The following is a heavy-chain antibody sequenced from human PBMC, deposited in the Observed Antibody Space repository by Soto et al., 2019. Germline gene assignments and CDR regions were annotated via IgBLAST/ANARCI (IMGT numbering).Heavy chain of an antibody. V-gene: IGHV1-8*01. D-gene: IGHD6-13*01. CDR2: MNPNSGNT. CDR1: GYTFTSYD. Sequence: GASVKVSCKASGYTFTSYDINWVRQATGQGLEWMGWMNPNSGNTGYAQKFQGRVTMTRNTSISTAYMELSSLRSEDTAVYYCARADDSSSWYHYYYYGMDVWGKGTTVTVDS. CDR3: ARADDSSSWYHYYYYGMDV. J-gene: IGHJ6*04.